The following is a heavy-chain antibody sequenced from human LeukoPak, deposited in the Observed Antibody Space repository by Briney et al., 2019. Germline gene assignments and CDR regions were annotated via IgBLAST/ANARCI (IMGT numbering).Heavy chain of an antibody. V-gene: IGHV4-59*12. Sequence: SETLSLTCTVSGGSISSFYWSWIRQPPGKGLEWIAYIYYSGITNYNPSLKSRVTMSVDTSKNQFSLKLTSVTAADTAVYYCAREGPVAGPWGQGTLVTVSS. CDR2: IYYSGIT. D-gene: IGHD6-13*01. J-gene: IGHJ5*02. CDR3: AREGPVAGP. CDR1: GGSISSFY.